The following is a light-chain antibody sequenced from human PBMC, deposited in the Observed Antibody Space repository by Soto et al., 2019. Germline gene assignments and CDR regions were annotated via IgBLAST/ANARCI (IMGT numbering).Light chain of an antibody. V-gene: IGKV4-1*01. J-gene: IGKJ2*01. CDR2: WAS. CDR3: LQYYSPPAS. Sequence: DIVMTQSPDSLAVSLGERATINCKSSQSVLYSSNNKNYLAWYQQKPGQPPKLLIYWASTLESGVPDRFSGSGSGTDSPLTISSLQAEDVAVSSCLQYYSPPASFGQGTKLEIK. CDR1: QSVLYSSNNKNY.